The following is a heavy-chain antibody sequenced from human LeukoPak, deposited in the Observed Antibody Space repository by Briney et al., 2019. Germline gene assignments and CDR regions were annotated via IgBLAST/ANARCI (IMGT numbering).Heavy chain of an antibody. J-gene: IGHJ4*02. V-gene: IGHV3-23*01. CDR3: AKDQVWIVVGSFDY. D-gene: IGHD3-22*01. Sequence: GGSLRLSCAASGFTFSSYAMSWVRQAPGKGLEGVSAISGSGGSTYYEDSVKGRFTTSRDNSKNTLYLQMTSLRAEDTAVYYCAKDQVWIVVGSFDYWGQGTLVTVSS. CDR2: ISGSGGST. CDR1: GFTFSSYA.